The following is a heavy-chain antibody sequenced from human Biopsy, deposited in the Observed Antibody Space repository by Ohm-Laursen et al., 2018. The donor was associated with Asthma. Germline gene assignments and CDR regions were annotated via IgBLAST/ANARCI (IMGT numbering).Heavy chain of an antibody. CDR1: GVSIRSYY. CDR2: IHYSGST. Sequence: TLSLTCTVPGVSIRSYYWTWIRQPPGKGLEWIGNIHYSGSTYSNPSLKSRVTISVDTSKKQISQRLSSVIAADTAVYYCAGFCSGGNCPDHWGQGTLVTVSS. CDR3: AGFCSGGNCPDH. D-gene: IGHD2-15*01. J-gene: IGHJ4*02. V-gene: IGHV4-59*01.